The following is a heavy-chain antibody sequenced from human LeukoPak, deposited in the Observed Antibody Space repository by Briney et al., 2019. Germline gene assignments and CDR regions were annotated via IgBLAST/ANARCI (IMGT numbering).Heavy chain of an antibody. V-gene: IGHV3-30*18. Sequence: PGGSLRLSCVASGFTFSSYGMHWVRQAPGKGLEWVAVISYDGSNKYYADSVKGRFTISRDNSKNTLYLQMNSLRAEDTAVYYCAKDQGSTVTPFGYWGQGTLVTVSS. CDR2: ISYDGSNK. CDR3: AKDQGSTVTPFGY. D-gene: IGHD4-4*01. CDR1: GFTFSSYG. J-gene: IGHJ4*02.